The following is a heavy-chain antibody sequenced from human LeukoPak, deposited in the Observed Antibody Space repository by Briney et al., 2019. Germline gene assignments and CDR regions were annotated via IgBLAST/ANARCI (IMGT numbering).Heavy chain of an antibody. Sequence: GGSLRLSCAASGFTFSSYSMNWVRQAPGKGLEWVSYISSSSSTIYYADSVKGRFTISRDNAKNSLYLQMNSLRAEDTAVYYCAREPLDSSGYYYPPYYCDYWGQGTLVTVSS. J-gene: IGHJ4*02. CDR1: GFTFSSYS. CDR2: ISSSSSTI. CDR3: AREPLDSSGYYYPPYYCDY. V-gene: IGHV3-48*01. D-gene: IGHD3-22*01.